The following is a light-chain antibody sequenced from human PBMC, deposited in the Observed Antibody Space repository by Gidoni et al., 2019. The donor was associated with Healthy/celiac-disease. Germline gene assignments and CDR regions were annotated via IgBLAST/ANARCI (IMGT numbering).Light chain of an antibody. CDR1: QSLLHSNGYNY. J-gene: IGKJ2*01. CDR2: LGS. CDR3: MQALQTPMYT. Sequence: DMVMTQSPLSLPVTPGEPASSSCRSSQSLLHSNGYNYLDWYLQKPGQSPQLLIYLGSNRASGVPDRFSGSGSGTDFTLKISRVEAEDVGVYYCMQALQTPMYTFGQGTKLEIK. V-gene: IGKV2-28*01.